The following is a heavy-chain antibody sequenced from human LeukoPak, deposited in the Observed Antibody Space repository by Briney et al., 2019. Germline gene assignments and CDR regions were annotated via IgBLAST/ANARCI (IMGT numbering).Heavy chain of an antibody. D-gene: IGHD6-19*01. CDR3: ARGGPLAVDAFDI. CDR2: IYYSGST. Sequence: SETLSLTCAVYGGSFSSYYWSWIRQPPGKGLEWIGYIYYSGSTNYNPSLKSRVTISVDTSKNQFSLKLSSVTAADTAVYYCARGGPLAVDAFDIWGQGTMVTVSS. J-gene: IGHJ3*02. CDR1: GGSFSSYY. V-gene: IGHV4-59*01.